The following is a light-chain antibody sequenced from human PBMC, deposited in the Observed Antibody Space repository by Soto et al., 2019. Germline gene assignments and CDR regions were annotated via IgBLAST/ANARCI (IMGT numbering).Light chain of an antibody. CDR2: GAS. CDR1: PSVTHF. Sequence: DIVLTQSPGTLSLSSGERATLSCRASPSVTHFLACYQQKPVQAPRRLICGASSRATGIPDRFSGSGSGTDFTLTISRLEHEDFAVYYCQHYGSSPITFGKGTRLAIK. J-gene: IGKJ5*01. V-gene: IGKV3-20*01. CDR3: QHYGSSPIT.